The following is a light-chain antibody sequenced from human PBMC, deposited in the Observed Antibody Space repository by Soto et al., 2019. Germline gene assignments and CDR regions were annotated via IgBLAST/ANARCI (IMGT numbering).Light chain of an antibody. CDR3: QHLNSYPRT. Sequence: IQMTQSPSSLSASVGDRVTITCRASQNIGVYLNWYQKKPGKAPELLIHAASSLQSGVPSTFSGSGSGTDFALTISSLQPEDFATYYCQHLNSYPRTFGHGTKVDIK. J-gene: IGKJ1*01. CDR1: QNIGVY. V-gene: IGKV1-39*01. CDR2: AAS.